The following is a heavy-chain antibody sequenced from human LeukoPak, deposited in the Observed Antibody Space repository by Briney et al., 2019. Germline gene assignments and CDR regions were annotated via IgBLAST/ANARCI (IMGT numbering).Heavy chain of an antibody. CDR1: GGSISSSSYY. D-gene: IGHD6-19*01. V-gene: IGHV4-39*07. J-gene: IGHJ4*02. CDR2: IYYSGST. CDR3: ARDGRYSSGWYEGSFDY. Sequence: SETLSLTCTVSGGSISSSSYYWGWIRQPPGKGLEWIGSIYYSGSTYYNPSLKSRVTISVDTSKNQFSLKLSSVTAADTAVYYCARDGRYSSGWYEGSFDYWGQGTLVTVSS.